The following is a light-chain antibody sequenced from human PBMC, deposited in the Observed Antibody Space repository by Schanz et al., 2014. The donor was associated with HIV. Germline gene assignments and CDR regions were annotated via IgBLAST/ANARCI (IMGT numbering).Light chain of an antibody. J-gene: IGLJ2*01. Sequence: QSVLTQPASVSGSPGQSITISCTGVRGDVGDHNYVSWYKQQPGKAPKLLLYDVTSRPSGISSRFSGSKSGNTASLTISGLQAEDEADYYCSSYTSSSTLVVFGGGTKLTVL. CDR3: SSYTSSSTLVV. CDR2: DVT. V-gene: IGLV2-14*03. CDR1: RGDVGDHNY.